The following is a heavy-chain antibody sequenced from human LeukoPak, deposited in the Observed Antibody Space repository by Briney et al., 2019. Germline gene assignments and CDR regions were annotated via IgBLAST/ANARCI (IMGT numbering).Heavy chain of an antibody. J-gene: IGHJ6*03. D-gene: IGHD3-10*02. V-gene: IGHV3-21*01. CDR1: GFSFSNYN. CDR2: ITSSSTYI. Sequence: GGSLRLSCAASGFSFSNYNMNWVRQAPGKGLEWVSSITSSSTYIYYADSVKGRFTISRDNAKNSLYLQLNSLRAEDTAVYYCAELGITMIGGVWGKGTTVTISS. CDR3: AELGITMIGGV.